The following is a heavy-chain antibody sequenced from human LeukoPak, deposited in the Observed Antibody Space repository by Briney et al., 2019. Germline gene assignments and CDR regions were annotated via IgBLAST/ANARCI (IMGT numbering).Heavy chain of an antibody. D-gene: IGHD3-22*01. CDR3: AKAEGITMIVVVITPFDY. V-gene: IGHV3-23*01. CDR1: GFTFSSYA. Sequence: GGSLRLSCAASGFTFSSYAMSWVRQAQGKGLEWVSAISGSGGGTYYADSVKGRFTISRDNSKNTLYLQMNSLRAEDTAVYYCAKAEGITMIVVVITPFDYWGQGTLVTVSS. CDR2: ISGSGGGT. J-gene: IGHJ4*02.